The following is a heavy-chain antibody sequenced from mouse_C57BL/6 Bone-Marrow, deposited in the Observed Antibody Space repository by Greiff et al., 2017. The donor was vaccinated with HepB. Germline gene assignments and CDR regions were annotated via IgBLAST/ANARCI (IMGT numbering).Heavy chain of an antibody. Sequence: QVQLKQPGAELVKPGASVKMSCKASGYTFTSYWITWVKQRPGQGLEWIGDIYPGSGSTNYNEKFKSKATLTVDTSSSTAYMQLSSLTSEDSAVYYCARSPSITTVVAFDYWGQGTTLTVSS. CDR1: GYTFTSYW. V-gene: IGHV1-55*01. D-gene: IGHD1-1*01. CDR2: IYPGSGST. CDR3: ARSPSITTVVAFDY. J-gene: IGHJ2*01.